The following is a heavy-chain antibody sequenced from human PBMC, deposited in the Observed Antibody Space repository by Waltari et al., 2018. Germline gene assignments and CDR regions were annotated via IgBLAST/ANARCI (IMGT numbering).Heavy chain of an antibody. CDR1: GLPFRTYW. D-gene: IGHD3-9*01. J-gene: IGHJ4*02. V-gene: IGHV3-74*01. CDR2: INPDGRET. Sequence: EVQLVESGGGFVQPGGSLRRSCAPSGLPFRTYWMHWVRQAPGKDLLCVSHINPDGRETNYADSVKGRFTISRDNAKNTLYLQMNSLRGEDTAVYYCVRGSNDWIGLDYWGQGALITVSS. CDR3: VRGSNDWIGLDY.